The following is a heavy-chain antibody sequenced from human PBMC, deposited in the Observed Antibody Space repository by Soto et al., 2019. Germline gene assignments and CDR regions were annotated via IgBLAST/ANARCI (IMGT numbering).Heavy chain of an antibody. D-gene: IGHD2-21*01. CDR1: GGSISSYY. V-gene: IGHV4-59*08. CDR2: IYYSGST. CDR3: AASCVACGGFNYYGMDV. J-gene: IGHJ6*02. Sequence: PSETLSLTCTVSGGSISSYYWSWIRQPPGKGLEWIGYIYYSGSTNYNPSLKSRVTISVDTSKNQFSLKLSSVTAADTAVYYCAASCVACGGFNYYGMDVWGPGTTVTVSS.